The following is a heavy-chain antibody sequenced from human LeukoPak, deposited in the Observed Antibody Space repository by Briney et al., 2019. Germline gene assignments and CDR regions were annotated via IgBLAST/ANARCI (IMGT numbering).Heavy chain of an antibody. CDR1: GFTFGTYA. CDR2: ISGSGDST. D-gene: IGHD5-18*01. Sequence: GGSLRLSCAASGFTFGTYAMSWVRQAPGRGLEWVSTISGSGDSTYYADSVKGRFTISRDNSKNTLYLQMNSLRAEDTAVYYCAKGDTTDDTVMVDWGQGTLVTVSS. CDR3: AKGDTTDDTVMVD. J-gene: IGHJ4*02. V-gene: IGHV3-23*01.